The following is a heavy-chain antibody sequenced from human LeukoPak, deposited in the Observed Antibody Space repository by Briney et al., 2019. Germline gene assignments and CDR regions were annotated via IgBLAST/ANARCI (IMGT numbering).Heavy chain of an antibody. CDR3: ARYITMVRGRSWFYP. CDR1: GYTFTNSD. CDR2: MNPDSGNT. Sequence: ASVKVSCKTSGYTFTNSDINWVRQAAGQGLEWMGWMNPDSGNTGYARNFQGRVTMTRNTSISTAYMELSSLRSEDTAVYYCARYITMVRGRSWFYPWGQGTLVTVSS. J-gene: IGHJ5*02. V-gene: IGHV1-8*01. D-gene: IGHD3-10*01.